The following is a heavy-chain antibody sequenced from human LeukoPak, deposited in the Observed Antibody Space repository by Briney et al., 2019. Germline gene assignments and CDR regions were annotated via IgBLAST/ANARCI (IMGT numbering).Heavy chain of an antibody. CDR3: ARDLGMVRGVPPFDY. V-gene: IGHV3-7*01. D-gene: IGHD3-10*01. CDR2: IKQDGSEK. Sequence: PGGSLTLSCAASGFTFSSYWMSWVRQAPGKGLEWVANIKQDGSEKYYVDSVKGRFTISRDNAKNSLYLQMNSLRAEDTAVYYCARDLGMVRGVPPFDYWGQGTLVTVSS. CDR1: GFTFSSYW. J-gene: IGHJ4*02.